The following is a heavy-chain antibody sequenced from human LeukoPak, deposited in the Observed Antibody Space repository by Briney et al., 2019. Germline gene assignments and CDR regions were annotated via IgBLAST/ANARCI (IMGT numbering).Heavy chain of an antibody. V-gene: IGHV1-2*02. CDR2: INPNSGGT. CDR1: GYAFTRCG. D-gene: IGHD1-26*01. CDR3: AKISGNYSCQQ. J-gene: IGHJ1*01. Sequence: ASVKVSCKASGYAFTRCGISLQRQAPGQGLEWMGWINPNSGGTNYAQKFQGRVTMTRDTSISTVYMELSRLRSDDTAVYYCAKISGNYSCQQWARGTLVTVSS.